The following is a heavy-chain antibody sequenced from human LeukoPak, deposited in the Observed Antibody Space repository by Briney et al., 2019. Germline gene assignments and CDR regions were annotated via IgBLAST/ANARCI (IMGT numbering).Heavy chain of an antibody. D-gene: IGHD3-9*01. CDR3: AREAYYDILTGYPIGPYYFDY. J-gene: IGHJ4*02. V-gene: IGHV4-34*01. CDR2: INHSGST. CDR1: GGSFSGYY. Sequence: PSETLSLTCAVYGGSFSGYYWSWIRQPPGKGLEWIGEINHSGSTNYNPSLKSRVAISVDTSKNQFSLKLNSVTAADTAVYYCAREAYYDILTGYPIGPYYFDYWGQGTLVTVSS.